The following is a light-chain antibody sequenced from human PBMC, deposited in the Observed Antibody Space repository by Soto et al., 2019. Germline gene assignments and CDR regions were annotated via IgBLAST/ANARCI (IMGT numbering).Light chain of an antibody. CDR3: SSYADFNNVL. CDR2: EVT. CDR1: SSDLRASDF. J-gene: IGLJ3*02. V-gene: IGLV2-8*01. Sequence: QSALTQPPSASGSPGQSVTISCTGTSSDLRASDFISWYQLYPGKAPKLMIHEVTKRPSGVPDRFSGSKSVNMAYLTVSGLQAEDEAEYYCSSYADFNNVLFGGGTKLTVL.